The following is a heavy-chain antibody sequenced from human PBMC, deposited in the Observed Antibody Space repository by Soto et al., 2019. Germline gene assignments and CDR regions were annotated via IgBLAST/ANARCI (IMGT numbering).Heavy chain of an antibody. CDR3: ARWGLTIFGVVAPFDY. CDR1: GGSFSGYY. V-gene: IGHV4-34*01. J-gene: IGHJ4*02. Sequence: PSETLSLTCAVYGGSFSGYYWSWIRQPPGKGLEWIGEINHSGSTNYNPSLKSRVTISVDTSKNQFSLKLSSVTAADTAVYYCARWGLTIFGVVAPFDYWGQGTLVTVSS. D-gene: IGHD3-3*01. CDR2: INHSGST.